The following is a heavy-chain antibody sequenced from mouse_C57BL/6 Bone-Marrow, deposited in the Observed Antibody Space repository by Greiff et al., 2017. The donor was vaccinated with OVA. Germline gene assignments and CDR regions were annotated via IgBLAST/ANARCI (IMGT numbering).Heavy chain of an antibody. D-gene: IGHD1-1*01. J-gene: IGHJ2*01. CDR1: GYAFSSYW. Sequence: QVQLQQSGAELVKPGASVKISCKASGYAFSSYWMNWVKQRPGKGLEWIGQIYPGDGDTNYNGKFKGKATLTADKSSSTAYMQLSSLTSEDSAVYFCARWDTTVVATGDYWGQGTTLTVSS. CDR2: IYPGDGDT. CDR3: ARWDTTVVATGDY. V-gene: IGHV1-80*01.